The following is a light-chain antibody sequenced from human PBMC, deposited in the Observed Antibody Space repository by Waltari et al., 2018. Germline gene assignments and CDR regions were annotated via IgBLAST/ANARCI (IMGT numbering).Light chain of an antibody. CDR1: QGISTY. J-gene: IGKJ1*01. V-gene: IGKV1-9*01. CDR2: AAS. Sequence: IQLTQSPSSLSASVGDRVTITCRASQGISTYLAWYQQKPGKAPTLLIYAASTLQSGVPSRFSGSGSGTDFTLTISSLQPEDFATYYCHQYNSYRTFGQGTKVEIK. CDR3: HQYNSYRT.